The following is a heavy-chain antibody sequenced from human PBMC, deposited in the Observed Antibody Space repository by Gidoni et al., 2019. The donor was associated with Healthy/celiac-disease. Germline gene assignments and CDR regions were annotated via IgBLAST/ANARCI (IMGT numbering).Heavy chain of an antibody. CDR1: GGSFSGSY. J-gene: IGHJ4*02. D-gene: IGHD3-10*01. CDR2: INHSGST. Sequence: QVPLQQWGAGLLKPSETLSLTCAVQGGSFSGSYWSWIRQPPGKGLEWIGEINHSGSTNYNPSLKSRVTISVDTSKNQFSLKLSSVTAADTAVYYCARGRYGSGSRGVTATPFDYWGQGTLVTVSS. V-gene: IGHV4-34*01. CDR3: ARGRYGSGSRGVTATPFDY.